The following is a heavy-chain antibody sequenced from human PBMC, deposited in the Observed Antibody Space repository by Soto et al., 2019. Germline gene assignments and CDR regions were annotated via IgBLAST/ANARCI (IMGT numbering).Heavy chain of an antibody. Sequence: QVQLQQWGAGLLKPSETLSLTCAVYGGSFSGYYWSWIRQPPGKGLEWIGEINHSGSTNYNPSLKRRVTISVDTSKNQFSLKLSSVTAADTAVYYCARGLPQWFGELLRFDPWGQGTLVTVSS. V-gene: IGHV4-34*01. D-gene: IGHD3-10*01. CDR3: ARGLPQWFGELLRFDP. CDR2: INHSGST. CDR1: GGSFSGYY. J-gene: IGHJ5*02.